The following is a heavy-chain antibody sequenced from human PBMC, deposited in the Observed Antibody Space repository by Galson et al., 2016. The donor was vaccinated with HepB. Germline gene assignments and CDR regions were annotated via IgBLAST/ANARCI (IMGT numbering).Heavy chain of an antibody. CDR3: ATSDRFAPINYYYYALDV. J-gene: IGHJ6*02. CDR1: GLSFSFSTYN. Sequence: SLRLSCAASGLSFSFSTYNMHWVRQAPGLGLEWVAFLQGDDRNTYYAGSVRGRFTVSRDNANNLLYLQMNSLRAEDTAVYYCATSDRFAPINYYYYALDVWGQGTTVTVSS. D-gene: IGHD2-21*01. V-gene: IGHV3-30*07. CDR2: LQGDDRNT.